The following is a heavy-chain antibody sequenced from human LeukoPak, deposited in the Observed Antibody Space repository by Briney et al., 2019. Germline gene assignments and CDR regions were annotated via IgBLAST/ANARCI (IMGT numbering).Heavy chain of an antibody. CDR3: AIEHFAGSLLDY. J-gene: IGHJ4*02. CDR2: IIPIFGTA. V-gene: IGHV1-69*05. Sequence: SVKVSCKASGGTFSSYAISWVRQAPGQGLEWMGGIIPIFGTANYAQKFQGRVTITTDESTSTAYMELSSLRSEDTAVYYCAIEHFAGSLLDYWGQGTLVTVSS. D-gene: IGHD1/OR15-1a*01. CDR1: GGTFSSYA.